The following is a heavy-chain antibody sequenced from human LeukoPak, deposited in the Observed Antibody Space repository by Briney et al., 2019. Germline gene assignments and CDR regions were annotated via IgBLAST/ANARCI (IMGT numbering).Heavy chain of an antibody. D-gene: IGHD3-10*01. Sequence: PGGSLRLSCAASGFTFRSYWMTWDRQAPGRGLEWVANIKQDGTEMYYVDSVKGRFTISRDNAKNSLYLQMSSLRAEDTAVYYCTKDDYYSTYWGQGALVTVSS. CDR3: TKDDYYSTY. CDR2: IKQDGTEM. J-gene: IGHJ4*02. CDR1: GFTFRSYW. V-gene: IGHV3-7*01.